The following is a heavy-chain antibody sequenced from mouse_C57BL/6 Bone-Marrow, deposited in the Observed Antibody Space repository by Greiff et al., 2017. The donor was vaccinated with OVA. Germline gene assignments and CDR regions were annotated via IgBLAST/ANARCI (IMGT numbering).Heavy chain of an antibody. CDR2: INPYNGGT. CDR1: GYTFTDYY. V-gene: IGHV1-19*01. J-gene: IGHJ2*01. CDR3: ARGDYPFDY. D-gene: IGHD2-4*01. Sequence: EVQVVESGPVLVKPGASVKMSCKASGYTFTDYYMNWVKQSHGKSLEWIGVINPYNGGTSYNQKFKGKATLTVDKSSSTAYMELNSLTSEDSAVYYCARGDYPFDYWGQGTTLTVSS.